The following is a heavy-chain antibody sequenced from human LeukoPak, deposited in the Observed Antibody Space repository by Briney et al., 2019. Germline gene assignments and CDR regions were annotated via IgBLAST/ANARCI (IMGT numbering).Heavy chain of an antibody. CDR2: ISGSGGST. CDR1: GFTFSSYA. D-gene: IGHD6-13*01. CDR3: AKDGGSSSWYYFDY. J-gene: IGHJ4*02. V-gene: IGHV3-23*01. Sequence: GGSLRLSCAASGFTFSSYAMSWVRQAPGKGPEWVSAISGSGGSTYYADSVKGRFTISRDNSKNTLYLQMNSLRAEDTAVYYCAKDGGSSSWYYFDYWGQGTLVTVSS.